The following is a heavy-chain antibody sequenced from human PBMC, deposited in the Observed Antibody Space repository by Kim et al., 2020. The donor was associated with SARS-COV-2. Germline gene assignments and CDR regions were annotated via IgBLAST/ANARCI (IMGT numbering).Heavy chain of an antibody. CDR3: ARGHLQRGGYYYGRAGGPNDY. CDR2: INHSGST. Sequence: SETLSLTCAVYGGSFSGYYWSWIRQPPGKGLEWIGEINHSGSTNYNPSLKSRVTISVDTSKNQFSLKLSSVTAADTAVYYCARGHLQRGGYYYGRAGGPNDYWGQGTLVTVSS. CDR1: GGSFSGYY. V-gene: IGHV4-34*01. J-gene: IGHJ4*02. D-gene: IGHD3-22*01.